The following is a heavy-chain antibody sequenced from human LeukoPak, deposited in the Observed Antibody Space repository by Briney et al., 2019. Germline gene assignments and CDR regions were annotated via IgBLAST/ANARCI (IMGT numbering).Heavy chain of an antibody. Sequence: ASVKVSCKASGGTFSSYAISWLRQAPGQRLEWMGGIIPIFGTANYAQKFQGRVTITADESTSTAYMELSSLRSEDTAVYYCARGRRPGYCSGGSCGATGAFDIWGQGTMVTVSS. D-gene: IGHD2-15*01. CDR3: ARGRRPGYCSGGSCGATGAFDI. CDR2: IIPIFGTA. V-gene: IGHV1-69*13. J-gene: IGHJ3*02. CDR1: GGTFSSYA.